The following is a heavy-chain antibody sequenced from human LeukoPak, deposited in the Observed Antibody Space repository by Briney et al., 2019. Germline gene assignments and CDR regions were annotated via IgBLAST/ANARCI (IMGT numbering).Heavy chain of an antibody. Sequence: GGSLRLSCAASGFTFSSYAMSWVRQAPGEGLEWVSAISGSGGSTYYADSVKGRFTISRDNSKNTLYLQMNSLRAEDTAVYYCAKTSGYSCTSGVDYWGQGTLVTVSS. D-gene: IGHD6-13*01. CDR2: ISGSGGST. V-gene: IGHV3-23*01. J-gene: IGHJ4*02. CDR3: AKTSGYSCTSGVDY. CDR1: GFTFSSYA.